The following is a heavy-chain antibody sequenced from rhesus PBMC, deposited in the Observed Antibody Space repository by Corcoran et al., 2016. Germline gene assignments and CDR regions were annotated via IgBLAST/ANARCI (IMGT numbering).Heavy chain of an antibody. CDR2: IYGSSGRT. J-gene: IGHJ4*01. CDR3: GTGYSSGWYAIDY. CDR1: GGSISSGYD. Sequence: QVQLQESGPGVVKPSETLSLTCAFSGGSISSGYDWCWVRPPPGKGLEWIGFIYGSSGRTNYNPSLKNRVTISKDASKNQFSLKLSSVTAADTAVYYCGTGYSSGWYAIDYWGQGVLVTVSS. V-gene: IGHV4-76*01. D-gene: IGHD6-31*01.